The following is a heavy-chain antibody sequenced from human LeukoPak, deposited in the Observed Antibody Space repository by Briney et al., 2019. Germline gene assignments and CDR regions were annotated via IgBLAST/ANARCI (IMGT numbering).Heavy chain of an antibody. D-gene: IGHD6-19*01. CDR3: ARDYSSVPEY. CDR1: GFTFSSYS. V-gene: IGHV3-74*01. J-gene: IGHJ4*02. CDR2: IKPDGSYT. Sequence: GGSLRLSCAASGFTFSSYSMNWVRQAPGKGMVWVSRIKPDGSYTSYADFVKGRFTTSRDNAKNTLYLQLSSLRAEDTAVYYCARDYSSVPEYWGQGTLVTVSS.